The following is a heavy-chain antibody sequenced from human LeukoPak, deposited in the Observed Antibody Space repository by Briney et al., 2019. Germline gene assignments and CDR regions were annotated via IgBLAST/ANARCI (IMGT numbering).Heavy chain of an antibody. J-gene: IGHJ4*02. D-gene: IGHD3-22*01. V-gene: IGHV1-69*01. Sequence: SLKLSCKASAGTFSSYAISWVRQAPGQGLEWTAGLIPIFGTANYAQKFQGRVTITADESTSTAYMELSSLRSEDTAVYYCARDAAYDSSLFPDFDYWGQGTLVTVSS. CDR1: AGTFSSYA. CDR3: ARDAAYDSSLFPDFDY. CDR2: LIPIFGTA.